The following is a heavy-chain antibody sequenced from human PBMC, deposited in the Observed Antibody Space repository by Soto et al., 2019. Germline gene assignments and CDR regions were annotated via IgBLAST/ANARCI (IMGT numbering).Heavy chain of an antibody. D-gene: IGHD6-25*01. J-gene: IGHJ6*02. Sequence: PGGSLRLSCAASGFTFIDFYMAWIRQSPGKGLEWISSISSGGETKYYADSVKGRFTISRDNTENSLYLQMNSLRADDTAVYFCARDMRLYGMGVWGQGTTVTVSS. CDR1: GFTFIDFY. V-gene: IGHV3-11*01. CDR2: ISSGGETK. CDR3: ARDMRLYGMGV.